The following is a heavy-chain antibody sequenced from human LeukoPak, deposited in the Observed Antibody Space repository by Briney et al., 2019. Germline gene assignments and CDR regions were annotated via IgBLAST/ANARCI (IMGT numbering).Heavy chain of an antibody. CDR1: GFRFSSYG. Sequence: PGGSLRLSCAASGFRFSSYGMSWVRQAPGKGLEWVSAISGSGGSTYYADSVKGRFTISGDNSKNTLYLQMNSLRAEDTAVYYCARDFYSLWYLYYWGQGTLVTVSS. CDR2: ISGSGGST. J-gene: IGHJ4*02. CDR3: ARDFYSLWYLYY. V-gene: IGHV3-23*01. D-gene: IGHD3-10*01.